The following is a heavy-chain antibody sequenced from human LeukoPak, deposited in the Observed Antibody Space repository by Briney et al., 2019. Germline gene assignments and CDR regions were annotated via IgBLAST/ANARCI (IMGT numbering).Heavy chain of an antibody. Sequence: PGRSLRLSCAASGFTFSSYGMHWVRQAPGKGLEWVAVISYDGNNKYYADSVKGRFTISRDNSKNTLYLQMNSLRAEDTAVYYCANASPSWYSSSGLDYWGQGTLVTVSS. CDR3: ANASPSWYSSSGLDY. CDR2: ISYDGNNK. V-gene: IGHV3-30*18. D-gene: IGHD6-13*01. CDR1: GFTFSSYG. J-gene: IGHJ4*02.